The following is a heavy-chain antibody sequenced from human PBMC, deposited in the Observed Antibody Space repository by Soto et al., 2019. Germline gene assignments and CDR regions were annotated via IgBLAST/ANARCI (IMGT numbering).Heavy chain of an antibody. J-gene: IGHJ5*02. D-gene: IGHD3-22*01. V-gene: IGHV1-69*13. CDR3: ARDRSANYYDSDP. Sequence: ASVKVSCKASGGTFSSYAISWVRQAPGQGLEWMGGIIPIFGTANYAQKFQGGVTITADESTSTAYMELSSLRSEDTAVYDCARDRSANYYDSDPWGQGTLVTVSS. CDR2: IIPIFGTA. CDR1: GGTFSSYA.